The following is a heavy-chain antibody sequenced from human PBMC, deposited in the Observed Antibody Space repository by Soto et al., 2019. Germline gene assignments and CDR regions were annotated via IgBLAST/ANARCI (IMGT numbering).Heavy chain of an antibody. D-gene: IGHD5-12*01. CDR3: AKDGAPVGGYDPYGMDV. CDR1: GFTFSSYA. Sequence: GSLLLSGPASGFTFSSYAMSWVRQAPGKGLEWVSAISGSGGSTYYADSVKGRFTISRDNSKNTLYLQMNSLRAEDTAVYYCAKDGAPVGGYDPYGMDVWGQGTTVTVSS. CDR2: ISGSGGST. V-gene: IGHV3-23*01. J-gene: IGHJ6*02.